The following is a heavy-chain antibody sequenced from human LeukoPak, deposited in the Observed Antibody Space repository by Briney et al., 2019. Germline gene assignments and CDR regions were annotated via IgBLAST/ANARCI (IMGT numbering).Heavy chain of an antibody. D-gene: IGHD5-18*01. CDR1: GFTFSSYG. CDR2: IRYDGSNK. CDR3: AKGTSQLRLGGYFDY. J-gene: IGHJ4*02. V-gene: IGHV3-30*02. Sequence: GGSLRRSCAASGFTFSSYGMHWVRQAPGKGLEGVAFIRYDGSNKYYADSVKGRFTISRDNSKNTLYLQMNSLRAEDTAVYYCAKGTSQLRLGGYFDYWGQGTLVTVSS.